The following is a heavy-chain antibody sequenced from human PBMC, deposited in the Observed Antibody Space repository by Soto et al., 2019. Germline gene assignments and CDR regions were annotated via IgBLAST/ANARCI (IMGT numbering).Heavy chain of an antibody. Sequence: ASVKVSCKASGYTFTSYGTSWVRQAPGQGLEWMGWISAYNGNTNYAQKLQGRVTMTTDTSTSTAYMELRSLRSDDTAVYYCARIPRGIAAAGAIKPPFDYWGQGTLVTVSS. CDR2: ISAYNGNT. V-gene: IGHV1-18*04. CDR1: GYTFTSYG. D-gene: IGHD6-13*01. J-gene: IGHJ4*02. CDR3: ARIPRGIAAAGAIKPPFDY.